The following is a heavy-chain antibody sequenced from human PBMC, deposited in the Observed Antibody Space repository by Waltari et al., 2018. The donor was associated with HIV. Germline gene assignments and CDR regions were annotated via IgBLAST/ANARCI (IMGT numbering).Heavy chain of an antibody. D-gene: IGHD6-13*01. Sequence: QVQLVQSGAEVKKPGSSVKVSCKASGGTFSSYAISWVRQAPGQGLEWMGAIIPIFGTANYAQKFQGRVTITADESTSTAYMELSSLRSEDTAVYYCARIVSEYSSLSENWCDPWGQGTLVTVSS. CDR3: ARIVSEYSSLSENWCDP. J-gene: IGHJ5*02. V-gene: IGHV1-69*01. CDR2: IIPIFGTA. CDR1: GGTFSSYA.